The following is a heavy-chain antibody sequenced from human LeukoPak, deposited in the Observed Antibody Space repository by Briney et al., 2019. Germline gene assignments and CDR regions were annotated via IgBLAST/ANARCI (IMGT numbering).Heavy chain of an antibody. D-gene: IGHD6-19*01. Sequence: GGSLRLSCSVSGFTFSSHAMHWVRQAPGKGLECVSYISYDGSFQYHADSVKGRFTISRDNSKDILYLQMNSLRAEDTAVYYCAKGFLSSGWYYFDYWGQGTLVTVSS. J-gene: IGHJ4*02. CDR1: GFTFSSHA. V-gene: IGHV3-30-3*01. CDR2: ISYDGSFQ. CDR3: AKGFLSSGWYYFDY.